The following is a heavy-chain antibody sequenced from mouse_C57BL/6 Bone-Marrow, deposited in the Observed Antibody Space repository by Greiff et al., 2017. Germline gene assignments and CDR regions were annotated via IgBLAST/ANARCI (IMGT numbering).Heavy chain of an antibody. Sequence: VQLQQSGAELVRPGTSVKMSCKASGYTFTNYWIGWAKQRPGHGIEWIGDIYPGGGYTNYNEKVKGKATLTADKSSSTAYMQFSSLTSEDSAIYYCARRGELSFDYWGQGTTLTVSS. J-gene: IGHJ2*01. V-gene: IGHV1-63*01. CDR2: IYPGGGYT. CDR3: ARRGELSFDY. CDR1: GYTFTNYW.